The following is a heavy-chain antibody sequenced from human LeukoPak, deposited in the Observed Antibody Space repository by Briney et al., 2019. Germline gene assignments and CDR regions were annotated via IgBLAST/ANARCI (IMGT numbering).Heavy chain of an antibody. D-gene: IGHD6-13*01. CDR2: ISGTGDNT. V-gene: IGHV3-23*01. CDR3: ARGGAGVYFFDY. Sequence: GGTLRLSCGASGFTFFIYGMTWVRQAPGKGLEWISTISGTGDNTYYADSVKGRFTISRDNSKNMLFLQMNSLRAEDTAVYYCARGGAGVYFFDYWGQGILVTVSS. J-gene: IGHJ4*02. CDR1: GFTFFIYG.